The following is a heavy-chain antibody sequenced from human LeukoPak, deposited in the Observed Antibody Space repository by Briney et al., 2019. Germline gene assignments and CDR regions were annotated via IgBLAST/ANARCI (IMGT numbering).Heavy chain of an antibody. J-gene: IGHJ4*02. CDR1: GGSISSYY. CDR3: ARAEYSSGWLFDY. CDR2: IYYSGST. Sequence: SETLSLTCTGSGGSISSYYWSWIRQPPGKGLEWIGYIYYSGSTNYNPSLKSRVTISVDTSKNQFSLKLSSVTAADTAVYYCARAEYSSGWLFDYWGQGTLVTVSS. V-gene: IGHV4-59*01. D-gene: IGHD6-19*01.